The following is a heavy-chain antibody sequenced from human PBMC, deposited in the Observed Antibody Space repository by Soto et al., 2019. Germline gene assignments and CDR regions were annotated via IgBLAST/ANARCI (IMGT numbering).Heavy chain of an antibody. J-gene: IGHJ6*02. V-gene: IGHV3-64*01. CDR2: ITSNGNYT. Sequence: GGSLRLSCAASGFTFSSYAMHWVRQAPGKGLEYVSAITSNGNYTDYASSVKGRFTISRDNSKNTLYLQMGSLRAEDMAVYYCARRIPFGYSMDVWGQGTTVPVSS. CDR1: GFTFSSYA. CDR3: ARRIPFGYSMDV. D-gene: IGHD2-21*01.